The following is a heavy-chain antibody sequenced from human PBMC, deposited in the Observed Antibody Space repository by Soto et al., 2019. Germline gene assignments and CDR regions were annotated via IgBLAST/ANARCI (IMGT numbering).Heavy chain of an antibody. CDR1: GFTFSSYG. CDR2: IWYDGSNK. CDR3: ARDNGIIMVRAVLDY. V-gene: IGHV3-33*01. J-gene: IGHJ4*02. D-gene: IGHD3-10*01. Sequence: QVQLVESGGGVVQPGRSLRLSCAASGFTFSSYGMHWVRQAPGKGLEWVAVIWYDGSNKYYADSVKGRFTISRDNSKNTLYLQMSSLRAEDTAVYYCARDNGIIMVRAVLDYWGQGTLVTVSS.